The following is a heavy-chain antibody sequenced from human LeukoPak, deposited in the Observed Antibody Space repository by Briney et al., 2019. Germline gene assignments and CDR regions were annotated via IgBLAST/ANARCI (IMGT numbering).Heavy chain of an antibody. D-gene: IGHD3-22*01. CDR1: GYTFTSYA. CDR2: INAGNGNT. V-gene: IGHV1-3*01. Sequence: GASVKVSCKASGYTFTSYAMHWVRQAPGQRLEWMGWINAGNGNTKYSQKFQGRVTITRDTSASTAYMELSSLRSEDTAVYYCARVYSGYYSDFDYWGQGTLVTVSS. J-gene: IGHJ4*02. CDR3: ARVYSGYYSDFDY.